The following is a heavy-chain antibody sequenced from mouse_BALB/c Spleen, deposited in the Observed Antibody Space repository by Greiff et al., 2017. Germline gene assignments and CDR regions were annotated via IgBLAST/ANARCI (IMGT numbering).Heavy chain of an antibody. CDR1: GFNIKDYY. Sequence: VQLQQSGAELVRLGASVKLSCTASGFNIKDYYMHWVKQRPEQGLEWIGWIDPENGDTEYAPKFQGKATMTADTSSNTAYLQLSSLTSEDTAVYYCARTGTYFDYWGQGTTLTVSS. V-gene: IGHV14-4*02. CDR3: ARTGTYFDY. D-gene: IGHD4-1*01. CDR2: IDPENGDT. J-gene: IGHJ2*01.